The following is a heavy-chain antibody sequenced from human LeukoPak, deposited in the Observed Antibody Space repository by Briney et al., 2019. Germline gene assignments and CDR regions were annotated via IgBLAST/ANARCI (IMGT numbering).Heavy chain of an antibody. Sequence: GSLRLSCAASGFTFGSYGMHWVRQAPGKGLEWVAVIWYDGSNKYYADSVKGRFTISRDNSKDTLYLQMNSLRAEDTAVYYCARDDARGRVVPAAILDYWGQGTLVTVSS. CDR2: IWYDGSNK. D-gene: IGHD2-2*02. J-gene: IGHJ4*02. CDR1: GFTFGSYG. CDR3: ARDDARGRVVPAAILDY. V-gene: IGHV3-33*01.